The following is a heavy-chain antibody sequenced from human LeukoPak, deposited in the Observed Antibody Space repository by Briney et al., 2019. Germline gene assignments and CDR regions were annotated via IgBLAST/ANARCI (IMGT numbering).Heavy chain of an antibody. CDR2: IYHSGST. CDR1: GGSISSDNW. CDR3: ARHTTDRYNWFDP. D-gene: IGHD1-1*01. Sequence: SETLSLTCAVSGGSISSDNWWNWVRQPPGKGLEWIGEIYHSGSTYYSPSLTSRVTVSVDTSENQFSLKLSSVTAADTAVYYCARHTTDRYNWFDPWGQGTLVTVSS. J-gene: IGHJ5*02. V-gene: IGHV4-4*02.